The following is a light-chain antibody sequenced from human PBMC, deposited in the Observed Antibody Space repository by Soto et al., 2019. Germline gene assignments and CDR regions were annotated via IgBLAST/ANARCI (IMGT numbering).Light chain of an antibody. V-gene: IGKV1-39*01. CDR1: QSISSY. Sequence: PSSLSASVGDRVTITCLASQSISSYLNWYQQKPGKAPKLLIYAASSLQSGVPSRFSGSGSGTDFTLTISSLQPEDFATYYCQQSYSTLSITFGQGTRLEIK. CDR2: AAS. CDR3: QQSYSTLSIT. J-gene: IGKJ5*01.